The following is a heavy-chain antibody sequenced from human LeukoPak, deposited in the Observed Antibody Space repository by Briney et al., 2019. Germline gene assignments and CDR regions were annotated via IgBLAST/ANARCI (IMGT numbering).Heavy chain of an antibody. J-gene: IGHJ3*02. V-gene: IGHV1-18*01. CDR1: GYTFINHG. CDR2: ISGYNGNT. D-gene: IGHD6-6*01. Sequence: ASVKVSCKASGYTFINHGISGVRQAPGQGLEWMGWISGYNGNTDYAQKLQDRVTMTTDIATSTAYMDLRSLRSDDTAVYYCVRGKLPIAARTNDAFDIWGHGTRVTVSS. CDR3: VRGKLPIAARTNDAFDI.